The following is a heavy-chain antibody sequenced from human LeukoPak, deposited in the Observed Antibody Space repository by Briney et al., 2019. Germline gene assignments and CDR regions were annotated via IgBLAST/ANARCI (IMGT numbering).Heavy chain of an antibody. CDR3: VRYSSSFNWFDP. D-gene: IGHD6-6*01. CDR2: IYWDDDK. V-gene: IGHV2-5*02. CDR1: GFSLSPSGVG. J-gene: IGHJ5*02. Sequence: SGPTLVNPTQTLTLTCTFSGFSLSPSGVGVGWIRQPPGKALEWLALIYWDDDKRYSPSLTSRLTITKDTSKNQLVLTMTNMDPVDTATYYCVRYSSSFNWFDPWGQGTLVTVSS.